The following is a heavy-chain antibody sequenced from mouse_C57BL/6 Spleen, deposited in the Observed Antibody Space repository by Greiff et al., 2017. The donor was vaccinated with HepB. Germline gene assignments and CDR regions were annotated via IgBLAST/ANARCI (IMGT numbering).Heavy chain of an antibody. V-gene: IGHV1-82*01. J-gene: IGHJ2*01. CDR2: IYPGDGDT. CDR3: ARLDPCIASWY. Sequence: VKLVESGPELVKPGASVKISCKASGYAFSSSWMNWVKQRPGKGLEWIGRIYPGDGDTNYNGKFKGKATLTADKSSSTAYMQLSSLTSEDSAVYFCARLDPCIASWYWGQGTTLTVSS. CDR1: GYAFSSSW.